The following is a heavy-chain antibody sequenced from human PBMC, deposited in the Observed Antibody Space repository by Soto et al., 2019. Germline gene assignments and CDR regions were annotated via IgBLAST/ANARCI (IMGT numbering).Heavy chain of an antibody. J-gene: IGHJ5*01. CDR1: GGSISSYY. CDR2: IYYSGST. Sequence: PSETLSLTCTVSGGSISSYYWSWIRQPPGKGLEWIGYIYYSGSTNYNPSLKSRVTISVDTSKNQFSLKLSSVTAADTAVYYCARDLTYYFWSGYYGSKFDSWGQGSLVTVSS. CDR3: ARDLTYYFWSGYYGSKFDS. V-gene: IGHV4-59*01. D-gene: IGHD3-3*01.